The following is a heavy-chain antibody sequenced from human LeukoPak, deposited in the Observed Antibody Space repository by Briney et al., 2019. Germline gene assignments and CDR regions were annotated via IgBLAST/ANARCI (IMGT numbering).Heavy chain of an antibody. CDR2: ISTDGGRT. CDR3: AREEEGDAFDI. J-gene: IGHJ3*02. V-gene: IGHV3-74*01. CDR1: GFIFSNYW. Sequence: GGSLRLSCAASGFIFSNYWMHWVRQTPGRGLVWVSRISTDGGRTGYADSVKGRFTISRDNAKNTLYLQMNNLRAEDTAVYYCAREEEGDAFDIWGQGTVVTVSS.